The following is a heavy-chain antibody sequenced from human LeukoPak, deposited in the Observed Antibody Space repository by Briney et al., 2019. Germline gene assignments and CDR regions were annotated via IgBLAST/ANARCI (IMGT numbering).Heavy chain of an antibody. J-gene: IGHJ6*03. CDR3: TRDAYCSGGSCYDFYYYYMDV. CDR2: IRSKAYGGTT. CDR1: GFTFGDYA. D-gene: IGHD2-15*01. Sequence: GGSLRLSCTASGFTFGDYAMSWFRQAPGKGLEWVGFIRSKAYGGTTEYAASVKGRFTISRDDSKSIAYLQMNSLKTEDTAVYYCTRDAYCSGGSCYDFYYYYMDVWGKGTTVTISS. V-gene: IGHV3-49*03.